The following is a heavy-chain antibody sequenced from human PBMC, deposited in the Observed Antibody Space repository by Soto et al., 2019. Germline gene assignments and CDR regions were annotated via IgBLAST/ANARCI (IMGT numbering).Heavy chain of an antibody. J-gene: IGHJ5*02. V-gene: IGHV1-8*01. Sequence: ASVKVSCKASGYTFTSYDINWVRQATGQGLEWMGWMNPNSGNTGYAQKFQGRVTMTRNTSISTAYMELSSLRSEDTAVNYCAFSPMIFRHQRCGLCFYPWGQGTRESVSA. D-gene: IGHD3-3*01. CDR2: MNPNSGNT. CDR3: AFSPMIFRHQRCGLCFYP. CDR1: GYTFTSYD.